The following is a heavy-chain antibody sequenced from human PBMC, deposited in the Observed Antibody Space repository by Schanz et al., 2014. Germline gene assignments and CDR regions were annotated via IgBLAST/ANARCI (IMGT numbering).Heavy chain of an antibody. CDR2: ISSDGSKK. CDR1: GFTVSNSY. J-gene: IGHJ4*02. V-gene: IGHV3-30*18. D-gene: IGHD3-10*01. Sequence: VQLVDSGGGLVQPGGSLRLSCAASGFTVSNSYIHWVRQGQGNGLQWVAVISSDGSKKLYADSVKARFTISRDNSKNSVSLQMDSLRPEDTAVYFCAKDLHSNSGNYYSYYFDSWGAGALVTVSS. CDR3: AKDLHSNSGNYYSYYFDS.